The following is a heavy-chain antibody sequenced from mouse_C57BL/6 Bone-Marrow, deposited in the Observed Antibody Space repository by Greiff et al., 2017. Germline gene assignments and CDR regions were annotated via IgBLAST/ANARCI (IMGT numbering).Heavy chain of an antibody. CDR2: ISPGGSYT. V-gene: IGHV5-6*02. CDR1: GFTFSSYG. Sequence: DVMLVESGGDLVKPGGSLKLSCAASGFTFSSYGMSWVRQTPDQRLEWVATISPGGSYTYYPDSVKGRFTISRDNAKNTLYLQMSSLKSEDTAMYYCARPQLGAMDYWGQGTSVTVSS. CDR3: ARPQLGAMDY. J-gene: IGHJ4*01. D-gene: IGHD4-1*02.